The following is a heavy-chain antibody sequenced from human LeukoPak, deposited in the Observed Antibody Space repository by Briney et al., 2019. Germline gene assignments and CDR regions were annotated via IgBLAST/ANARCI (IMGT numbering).Heavy chain of an antibody. V-gene: IGHV3-9*01. Sequence: PGGSLRLSCAGSGFKFDEYDMHWVRQAPGKGLEWVSSISWNSDSIGYTDSVKGRFTISRDNAKNSLYLQMNSLRAEDTAVYYCARDGEYQLLRGDYWGQGTLVTVSS. CDR1: GFKFDEYD. CDR3: ARDGEYQLLRGDY. CDR2: ISWNSDSI. J-gene: IGHJ4*02. D-gene: IGHD2-2*01.